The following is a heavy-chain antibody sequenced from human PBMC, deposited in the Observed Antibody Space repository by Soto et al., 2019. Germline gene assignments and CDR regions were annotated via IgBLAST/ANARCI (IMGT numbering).Heavy chain of an antibody. J-gene: IGHJ5*02. D-gene: IGHD1-26*01. CDR3: ARGNSGSYWFDP. Sequence: ASVKVSCKASGGTFSSYATSWERQAPGQGLEWMGGIIPIFGTANYAQKFQGRVTITADESTSTTYMELSSLRSEDTAVYYCARGNSGSYWFDPWGQGTLVTVSS. CDR1: GGTFSSYA. V-gene: IGHV1-69*13. CDR2: IIPIFGTA.